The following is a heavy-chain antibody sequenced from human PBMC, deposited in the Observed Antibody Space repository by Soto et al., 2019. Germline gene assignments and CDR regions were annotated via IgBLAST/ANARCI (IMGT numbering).Heavy chain of an antibody. J-gene: IGHJ4*02. CDR3: ARRLRYFASDY. CDR1: GYTFTSYG. V-gene: IGHV1-18*01. Sequence: QVQLVQSGGEGKKPGASVKVSCKASGYTFTSYGINWVRQAPGQGLGWIGWISAYNGNTNYAQRLQGRVTMTTDTSTSTAYMELRSLTSDDTAVYFCARRLRYFASDYWGQGSLVTVSS. D-gene: IGHD3-9*01. CDR2: ISAYNGNT.